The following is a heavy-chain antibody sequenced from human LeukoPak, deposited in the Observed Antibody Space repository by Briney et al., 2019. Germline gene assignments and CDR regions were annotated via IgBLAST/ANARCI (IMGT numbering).Heavy chain of an antibody. Sequence: GGSLRLSCAASGFTFSDYYMSWIRQAPGKGLEWVSYISGSGSTIYYADSVKGRFTISRDNAKNSLYLQMNSLRAEDTAVYYCASFCSSTSCYGVNDAFDIWGQGTMVTVSS. CDR1: GFTFSDYY. CDR2: ISGSGSTI. J-gene: IGHJ3*02. V-gene: IGHV3-11*01. D-gene: IGHD2-2*01. CDR3: ASFCSSTSCYGVNDAFDI.